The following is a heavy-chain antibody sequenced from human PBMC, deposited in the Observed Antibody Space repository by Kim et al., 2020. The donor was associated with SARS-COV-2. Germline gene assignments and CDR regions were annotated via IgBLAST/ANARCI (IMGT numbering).Heavy chain of an antibody. CDR1: GYTLTELS. CDR3: ATASPGGYYYDSSGPNPNWFDP. V-gene: IGHV1-24*01. J-gene: IGHJ5*02. Sequence: ASVKVSCKVSGYTLTELSMHWVRQAPGKGLEWMGGFDPEDGETIYAQKFQGRVTMTEDTSTDTAYMELSSLRYEDTAVYYCATASPGGYYYDSSGPNPNWFDPWGQGTLLTVSS. CDR2: FDPEDGET. D-gene: IGHD3-22*01.